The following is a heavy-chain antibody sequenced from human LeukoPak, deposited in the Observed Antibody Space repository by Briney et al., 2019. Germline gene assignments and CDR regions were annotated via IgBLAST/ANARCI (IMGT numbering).Heavy chain of an antibody. CDR1: GFTFSSYA. CDR3: ARGLSSYGYFDY. Sequence: GGSLRLSCAASGFTFSSYAMHWVRQAPGKGLEWVAVISYDGSNKYYADSVKGRFTISRDNSKNTLYLQMNSLRAEDTAVYYCARGLSSYGYFDYWGQGTLVTVSS. J-gene: IGHJ4*02. D-gene: IGHD5-18*01. V-gene: IGHV3-30-3*01. CDR2: ISYDGSNK.